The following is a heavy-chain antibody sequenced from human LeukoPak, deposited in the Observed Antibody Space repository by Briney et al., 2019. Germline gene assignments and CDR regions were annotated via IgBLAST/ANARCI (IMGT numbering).Heavy chain of an antibody. CDR1: GFTFSSYE. Sequence: GGSLRLSCAASGFTFSSYEMNWVRQAPGKGLEWVSYISSSGSTIYYADSVKGRFTISRDNAKNSLYLQMNSLRAEDTAVYYCARQLDRAAAGTLGYWRQGTLVTVSS. CDR2: ISSSGSTI. V-gene: IGHV3-48*03. D-gene: IGHD6-13*01. CDR3: ARQLDRAAAGTLGY. J-gene: IGHJ4*02.